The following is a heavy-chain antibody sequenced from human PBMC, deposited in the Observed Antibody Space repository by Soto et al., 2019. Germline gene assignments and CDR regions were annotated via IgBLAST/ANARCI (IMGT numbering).Heavy chain of an antibody. J-gene: IGHJ6*02. V-gene: IGHV1-18*01. Sequence: ALVKVSSKTSCYTFTRYGINWVRHAPLQGLEWMEWSIGYNGHTNYAQNLQGRVTMTTDTSTSTAYMELRSLRSDDTAVYYCARDRIGNVSGIYGMDVWGQGTTVTAP. D-gene: IGHD3-10*01. CDR1: CYTFTRYG. CDR2: SIGYNGHT. CDR3: ARDRIGNVSGIYGMDV.